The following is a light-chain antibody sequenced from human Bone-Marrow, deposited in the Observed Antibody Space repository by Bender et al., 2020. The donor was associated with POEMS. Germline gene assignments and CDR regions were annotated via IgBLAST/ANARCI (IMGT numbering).Light chain of an antibody. J-gene: IGLJ2*01. CDR3: QAWDRGDNLVI. V-gene: IGLV3-25*02. Sequence: SYELTQAPSVSVSPGQTARITCSGDALPKQYAYWYQQKTGQAPALLIHYDSDRPSGIPERFSGSTSGNTATLTIIRVEAGDEAVYYCQAWDRGDNLVIFGGGTKLSVV. CDR2: YDS. CDR1: ALPKQY.